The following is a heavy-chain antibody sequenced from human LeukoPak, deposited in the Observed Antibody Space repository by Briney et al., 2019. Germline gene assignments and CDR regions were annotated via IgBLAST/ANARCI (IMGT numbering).Heavy chain of an antibody. CDR1: GFTFSSYA. D-gene: IGHD3-10*01. CDR2: ISGSGGST. V-gene: IGHV3-23*01. CDR3: AKDRGMVRRVITYNWFDP. Sequence: GGSLRLSCAASGFTFSSYAMSWVRQAPGKGLEWVSAISGSGGSTYYADSVKGRFTISRDNSKNTLYLQMNSLRAEETAVYYCAKDRGMVRRVITYNWFDPWGQGTLVTVSS. J-gene: IGHJ5*02.